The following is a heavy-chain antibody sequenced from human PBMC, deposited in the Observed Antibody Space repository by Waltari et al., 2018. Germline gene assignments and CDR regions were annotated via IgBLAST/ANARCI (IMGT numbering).Heavy chain of an antibody. CDR2: ISDSGVIT. D-gene: IGHD2-2*02. V-gene: IGHV3-23*01. Sequence: EVHLLESGGGLAQPGGSLRLSCAASGFNFISYAMSWVRQAPGKGLEWVSGISDSGVITKYADSVKGRFTVSRDNSKNTVFLQLNSLRAEDTAIYYCAKDAFGNTYLDFWGQGTLVTVSS. J-gene: IGHJ4*02. CDR3: AKDAFGNTYLDF. CDR1: GFNFISYA.